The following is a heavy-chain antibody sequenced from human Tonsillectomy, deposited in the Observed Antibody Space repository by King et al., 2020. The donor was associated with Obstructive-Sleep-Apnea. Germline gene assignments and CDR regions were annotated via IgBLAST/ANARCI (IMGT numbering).Heavy chain of an antibody. CDR3: ARGSGATAVNWFDP. V-gene: IGHV4-34*01. Sequence: VQLQQWGAGLLKPSETLSLTCGVFGGSFTDYYWSWIRQPPGKGLEGIAEVNHSGSSNYNSSLKSRVTISVDTSKNQFSLTLSSVTAADTAVYYCARGSGATAVNWFDPWGQGTLVTVSS. D-gene: IGHD6-13*01. CDR1: GGSFTDYY. CDR2: VNHSGSS. J-gene: IGHJ5*02.